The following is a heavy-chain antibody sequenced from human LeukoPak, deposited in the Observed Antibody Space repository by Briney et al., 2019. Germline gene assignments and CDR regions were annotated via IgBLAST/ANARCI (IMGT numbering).Heavy chain of an antibody. J-gene: IGHJ4*02. V-gene: IGHV1-18*01. CDR1: GYTFTSYG. CDR3: VRAMPTYYYGSGSYRGGLDY. Sequence: ASVKVSCKASGYTFTSYGISWVRQAPGQGLEWMGWISAYNGNTNYAQKLQGRVTMTTDTSTSTAYMELRSLRSDDTAVYYCVRAMPTYYYGSGSYRGGLDYWGQGTLVTVSS. D-gene: IGHD3-10*01. CDR2: ISAYNGNT.